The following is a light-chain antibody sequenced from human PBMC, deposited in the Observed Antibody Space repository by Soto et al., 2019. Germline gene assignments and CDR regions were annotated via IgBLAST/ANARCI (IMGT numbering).Light chain of an antibody. CDR1: QSVSSYY. CDR2: AAS. Sequence: SVLTQSPVTLSLSPGGRATLSCRASQSVSSYYLAWYQQKPGQAPRLLIYAASSRATGIPDRFSGGGSGTDFILTISRLEPEDFAVYYCQQCGSSPWTFGQGTKVDIK. CDR3: QQCGSSPWT. V-gene: IGKV3-20*01. J-gene: IGKJ1*01.